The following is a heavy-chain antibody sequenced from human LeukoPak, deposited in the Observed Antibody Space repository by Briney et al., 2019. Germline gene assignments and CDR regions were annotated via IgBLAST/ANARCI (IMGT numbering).Heavy chain of an antibody. D-gene: IGHD3-9*01. Sequence: GALVKVSCKASGYTFTGYYMHWVRQAPGQGLEWMGWINPNSGGTNYTQKFQGRVTMARDTSISTAYMELSRLRSDDTAVYYCARDLRGLRYFDWSPLEYWGQGTLVTVSS. V-gene: IGHV1-2*02. CDR1: GYTFTGYY. CDR3: ARDLRGLRYFDWSPLEY. J-gene: IGHJ4*02. CDR2: INPNSGGT.